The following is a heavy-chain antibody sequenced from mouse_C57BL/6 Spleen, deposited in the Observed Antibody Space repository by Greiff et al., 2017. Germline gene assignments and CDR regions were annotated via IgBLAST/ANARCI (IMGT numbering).Heavy chain of an antibody. CDR2: IWGDGST. Sequence: QVHVKQSGPGLVAPSQSLSITCTVSGFSLTSYGVSWVRQPPGKGLEWLGVIWGDGSTNYHSALISRLSISKDNSKSQVFLKLNSLQTDDTATYYCARTAQATKGYAMDYWGQGTSVTVSS. D-gene: IGHD3-2*02. CDR3: ARTAQATKGYAMDY. V-gene: IGHV2-3*01. CDR1: GFSLTSYG. J-gene: IGHJ4*01.